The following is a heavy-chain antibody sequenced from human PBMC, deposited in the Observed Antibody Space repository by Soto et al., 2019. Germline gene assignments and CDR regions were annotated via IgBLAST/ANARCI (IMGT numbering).Heavy chain of an antibody. CDR2: ISSSGGST. CDR1: GFTFSSNA. V-gene: IGHV3-23*01. J-gene: IGHJ4*02. D-gene: IGHD2-15*01. Sequence: GGSLRLSCAASGFTFSSNAMSWVRQAPGKGLEWVSGISSSGGSTYYADSVKGRFTISRDNSKNMLYLQMNNLRAEDTAVYYCAKAQGGSYFDYWGQGTLVTVSS. CDR3: AKAQGGSYFDY.